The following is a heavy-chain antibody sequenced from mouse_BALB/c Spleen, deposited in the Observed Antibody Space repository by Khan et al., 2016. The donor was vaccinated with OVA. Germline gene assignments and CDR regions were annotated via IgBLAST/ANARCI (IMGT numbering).Heavy chain of an antibody. CDR2: IWSDGST. J-gene: IGHJ4*01. D-gene: IGHD2-10*01. CDR1: GFSLTDYG. V-gene: IGHV2-6-1*01. Sequence: QLQESGPALVAPSQSLSITCTISGFSLTDYGVHWVRQPPGKGLEWLVVIWSDGSTTYNSALKSRLSISKDNSKSQVFLKMNSLQTDDTAVYYCARQPYYHYYVMDYWGQGTSVTVSS. CDR3: ARQPYYHYYVMDY.